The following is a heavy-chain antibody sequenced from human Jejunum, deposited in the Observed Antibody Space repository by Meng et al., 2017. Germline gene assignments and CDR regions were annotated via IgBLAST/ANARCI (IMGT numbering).Heavy chain of an antibody. CDR1: GFTFDNVW. CDR2: IRSKADGEIT. Sequence: GESLKISCTASGFTFDNVWMNWVRQAPGKGLEWVGRIRSKADGEITEYVAPVKGRFTISRDDSKDTLYLQMNSLEAEDTAVYYCTTGRRYQLDFDYWGQGTLVTVSS. D-gene: IGHD2-2*01. J-gene: IGHJ4*02. V-gene: IGHV3-15*01. CDR3: TTGRRYQLDFDY.